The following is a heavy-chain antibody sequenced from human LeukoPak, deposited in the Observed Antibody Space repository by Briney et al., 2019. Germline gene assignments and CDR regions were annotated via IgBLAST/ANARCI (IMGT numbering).Heavy chain of an antibody. V-gene: IGHV1-8*02. CDR1: GYSFTNYG. CDR3: ARDLYRIVVVPHYFDY. CDR2: MNPNSGNT. D-gene: IGHD3-22*01. J-gene: IGHJ4*02. Sequence: ASVKVSCKTSGYSFTNYGITWVRQAPGQGLEWMGWMNPNSGNTGYAQKFQGRVTMTRNTSINIAYMELTSLTSEDTAVYYCARDLYRIVVVPHYFDYWGQGTLVTVSS.